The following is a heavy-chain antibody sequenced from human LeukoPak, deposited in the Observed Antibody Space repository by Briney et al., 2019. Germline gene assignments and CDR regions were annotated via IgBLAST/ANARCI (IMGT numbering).Heavy chain of an antibody. J-gene: IGHJ4*02. D-gene: IGHD2-15*01. CDR3: ARGSSVVVAATPVDY. V-gene: IGHV1-8*01. CDR1: GYTFTSYD. Sequence: ASVKVSCKASGYTFTSYDINWVRQATGQGLEWMGWMNPNSGNTGYAQKFQGRVTMTRNTSISTAYMELRSLRSEDTAVYYCARGSSVVVAATPVDYWGQGTLVTVSS. CDR2: MNPNSGNT.